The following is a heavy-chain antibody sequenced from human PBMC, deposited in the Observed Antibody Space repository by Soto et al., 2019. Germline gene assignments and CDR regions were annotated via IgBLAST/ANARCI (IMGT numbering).Heavy chain of an antibody. D-gene: IGHD2-21*02. CDR2: ISSSSSYT. CDR3: ARDSFKYGGNSIDIDY. V-gene: IGHV3-11*05. Sequence: QVQLVESGGGLVKPGGSLRLSCAASGFTFSDYYMSWIRQAPGKGLEWVSYISSSSSYTNYADSVKGRFTISRDNAKNSLYLQMNSLRAEDTAVYYCARDSFKYGGNSIDIDYWGQGTLVTVSS. CDR1: GFTFSDYY. J-gene: IGHJ4*02.